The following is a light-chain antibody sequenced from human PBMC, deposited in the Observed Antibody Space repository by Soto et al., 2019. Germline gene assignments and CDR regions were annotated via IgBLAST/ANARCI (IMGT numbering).Light chain of an antibody. CDR1: QSVNSY. J-gene: IGKJ4*01. CDR2: DAF. V-gene: IGKV3-11*01. CDR3: QQRSDWPLT. Sequence: EIVLTQSPATLSLSPGEGATLSCRASQSVNSYLAWYQQKPGQAPRLLIYDAFNRATGIPARFSGSGSGTDVSLTISSLEPDDLAVYYCQQRSDWPLTFGGGTRVEIK.